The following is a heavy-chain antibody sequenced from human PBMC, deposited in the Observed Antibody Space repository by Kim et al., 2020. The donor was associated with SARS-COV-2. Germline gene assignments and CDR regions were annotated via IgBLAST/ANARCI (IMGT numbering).Heavy chain of an antibody. V-gene: IGHV4-61*01. D-gene: IGHD2-2*01. CDR3: ARMGYCSGTSCYPFDY. CDR2: IYYSGST. Sequence: SETLSLTCTVSGGSVSSGSYYWNWIRQPPGKGLEWIGYIYYSGSTNYNPSLKSRVTISVDTSKNQFSLKLSSVTAADTAVYYCARMGYCSGTSCYPFDYWGQGTLVTVSS. J-gene: IGHJ4*02. CDR1: GGSVSSGSYY.